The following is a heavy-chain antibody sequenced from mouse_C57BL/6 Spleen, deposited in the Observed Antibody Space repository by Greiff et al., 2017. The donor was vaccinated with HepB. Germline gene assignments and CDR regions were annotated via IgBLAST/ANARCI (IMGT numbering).Heavy chain of an antibody. CDR1: GYTFTSYW. D-gene: IGHD2-4*01. Sequence: QVQLKQPGAELVKPGASVKLSCKASGYTFTSYWMHRVKQRPGQGLEWIGMIHPNSGSTNYNEKFKSKATLTVDKSSSTAYMQLSSLTSEDSAVYYCAREGYDYESYWGQGTSVTVSS. CDR3: AREGYDYESY. J-gene: IGHJ4*01. V-gene: IGHV1-64*01. CDR2: IHPNSGST.